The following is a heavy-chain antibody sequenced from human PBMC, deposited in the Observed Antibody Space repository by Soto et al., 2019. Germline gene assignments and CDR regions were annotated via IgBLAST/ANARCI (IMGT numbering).Heavy chain of an antibody. CDR3: TRDQGGSYDSWFDP. CDR2: ISSGSDYI. J-gene: IGHJ5*02. V-gene: IGHV3-21*01. CDR1: GFTFSSYS. D-gene: IGHD1-26*01. Sequence: LRLSCAASGFTFSSYSMNWVRQAPGKGLEWVASISSGSDYIKYADSVKGRFTISRDNAENSVALLMSSLRVEDTAVYFCTRDQGGSYDSWFDPWGQGTLVTVSS.